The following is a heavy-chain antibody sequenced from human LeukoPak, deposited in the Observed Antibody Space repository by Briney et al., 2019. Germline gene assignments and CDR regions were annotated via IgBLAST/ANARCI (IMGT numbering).Heavy chain of an antibody. D-gene: IGHD2-2*01. CDR2: ISGSGGST. J-gene: IGHJ4*02. CDR3: AKGSVVVPAAYFDY. CDR1: GFTFSSYA. V-gene: IGHV3-23*01. Sequence: PGGSLRLSCAASGFTFSSYAMSWVRQAPGRGLEWVSAISGSGGSTYYADSVKGRFTISRDNSKNTLYLQMNSLRAEDTAVYYCAKGSVVVPAAYFDYWGQGTLVTVSS.